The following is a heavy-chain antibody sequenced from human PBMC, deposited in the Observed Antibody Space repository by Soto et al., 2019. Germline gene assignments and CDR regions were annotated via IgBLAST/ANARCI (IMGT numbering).Heavy chain of an antibody. J-gene: IGHJ6*02. CDR3: ARDRGGCTNGVCYTSYYYYGMDV. CDR2: ISAYNGNT. D-gene: IGHD2-8*01. CDR1: GYTFTSYG. Sequence: QVQLVQSGAEVKKPGASVKVSCKASGYTFTSYGISWVRQAPGQGLEWMGWISAYNGNTNYAQKLQGRVTMTTDTSTSTAYMELRSLRSADTAVYYCARDRGGCTNGVCYTSYYYYGMDVWGQGTTVTVSS. V-gene: IGHV1-18*01.